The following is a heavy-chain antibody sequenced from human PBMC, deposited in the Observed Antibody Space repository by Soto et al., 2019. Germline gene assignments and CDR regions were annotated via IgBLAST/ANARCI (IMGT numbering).Heavy chain of an antibody. CDR3: ARGWQPGDDACDS. CDR2: TYYRSKWYN. V-gene: IGHV6-1*01. CDR1: AV. Sequence: AVCESLRKGPSRGLEWLGRTYYRSKWYNDYAVSVKSRMTINPDTSKNQFSLQLNSVTPEDTSVYYWARGWQPGDDACDSWCHGTMVTVS. D-gene: IGHD7-27*01. J-gene: IGHJ3*01.